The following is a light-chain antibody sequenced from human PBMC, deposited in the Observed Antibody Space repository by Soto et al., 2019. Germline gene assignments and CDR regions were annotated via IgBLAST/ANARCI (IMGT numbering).Light chain of an antibody. CDR3: RSYARGRSPYV. J-gene: IGLJ1*01. CDR1: TSDVGSYDL. Sequence: QSALTQPASVSGSPGQSITISCTGTTSDVGSYDLVSWYQQHPGKAPKIMIYEVSKRPSGDSNRFSGSKSGNTASLTISGLQAEDEADYYCRSYARGRSPYVFGTGTKVTVL. CDR2: EVS. V-gene: IGLV2-23*02.